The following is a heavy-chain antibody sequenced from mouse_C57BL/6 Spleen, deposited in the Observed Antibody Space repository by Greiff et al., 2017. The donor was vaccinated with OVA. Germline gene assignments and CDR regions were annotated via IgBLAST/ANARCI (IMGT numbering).Heavy chain of an antibody. CDR1: GFTFSDYG. CDR2: ISSGSSTI. J-gene: IGHJ3*01. CDR3: ARAGNYYYGSFWFAY. Sequence: EVQRVESGGGLVKPGGSLKLSCAASGFTFSDYGMHWVRQAPEKGLEWVAYISSGSSTIYYADTVKGRFTISRDNAKNTLFLQMTSLRSEDTAMYYCARAGNYYYGSFWFAYWGQGTLVTVSA. D-gene: IGHD1-1*01. V-gene: IGHV5-17*01.